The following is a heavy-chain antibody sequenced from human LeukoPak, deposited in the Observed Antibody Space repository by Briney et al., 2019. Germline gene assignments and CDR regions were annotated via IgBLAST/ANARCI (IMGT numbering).Heavy chain of an antibody. CDR2: INHSGST. V-gene: IGHV4-34*01. D-gene: IGHD3-22*01. CDR1: GGSFSGYY. J-gene: IGHJ4*02. CDR3: AKDRITYYYDSSGYTFDY. Sequence: SETLSLTCAVYGGSFSGYYWSWIRQPPGKGLEWIGEINHSGSTNYNPSLKSRVTISVDTSKNQFSLKLSSVTAADTAVYYCAKDRITYYYDSSGYTFDYWGQGTLVTVSS.